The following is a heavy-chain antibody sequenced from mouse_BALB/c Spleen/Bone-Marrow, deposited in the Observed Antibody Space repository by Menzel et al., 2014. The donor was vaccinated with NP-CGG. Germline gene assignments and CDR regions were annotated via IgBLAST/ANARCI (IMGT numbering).Heavy chain of an antibody. CDR3: ARQLGLRWAMDY. V-gene: IGHV5-12-2*01. CDR2: IINGGGST. Sequence: EVHLVESGGGLVQPGGSLKLSCAASGFTFSSYTVSWVRQTPEKRLEWVAYIINGGGSTYYPDTVKGRFTISRDNAKNTLYLQMSSLKSEDTAMYYCARQLGLRWAMDYWGQGTSVTVAS. D-gene: IGHD3-1*01. CDR1: GFTFSSYT. J-gene: IGHJ4*01.